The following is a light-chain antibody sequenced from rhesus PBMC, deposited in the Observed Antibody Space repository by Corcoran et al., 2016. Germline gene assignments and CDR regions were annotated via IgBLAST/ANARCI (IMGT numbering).Light chain of an antibody. V-gene: IGKV2-61*01. CDR2: GGC. CDR3: MQHKALPWT. J-gene: IGKJ1*01. CDR1: QSLLHTDGYTY. Sequence: DIVMTQTPLSLPVTPGEPASISCRSSQSLLHTDGYTYLDWYLQKPGQSPELLVYGGCNRAAGVPARFSGSGSGTDFKLKISKVEAEDVGVYYCMQHKALPWTFGQGTKVEIK.